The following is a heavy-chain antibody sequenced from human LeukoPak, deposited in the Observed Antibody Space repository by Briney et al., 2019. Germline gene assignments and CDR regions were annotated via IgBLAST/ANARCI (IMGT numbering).Heavy chain of an antibody. Sequence: ASVKVSCKASGYTFTSYDINWVRQATGQGLEWMGWINTNTGNPTYAQGFFTGRYVFSLDTSASTAYLQINGLKADDTAVYYCGRDPRLGIRGYTYGYIDHWGQETLLTVAS. J-gene: IGHJ4*02. CDR1: GYTFTSYD. CDR2: INTNTGNP. CDR3: GRDPRLGIRGYTYGYIDH. D-gene: IGHD5-18*01. V-gene: IGHV7-4-1*02.